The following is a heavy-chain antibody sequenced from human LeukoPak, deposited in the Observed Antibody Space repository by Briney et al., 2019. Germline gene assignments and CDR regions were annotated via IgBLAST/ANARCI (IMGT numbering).Heavy chain of an antibody. J-gene: IGHJ5*02. V-gene: IGHV5-51*01. Sequence: PGESLKISCKGSGYSFTSYWIGWVRQMPGKGLEWMGIFYPGDSDTRYSPSFQGQVTISADKSISTAYLQWSSLKASDTAMYYCARSPPSPTDFDIGYSGYVYFDPWGQGTLVTVSS. CDR1: GYSFTSYW. D-gene: IGHD5-12*01. CDR2: FYPGDSDT. CDR3: ARSPPSPTDFDIGYSGYVYFDP.